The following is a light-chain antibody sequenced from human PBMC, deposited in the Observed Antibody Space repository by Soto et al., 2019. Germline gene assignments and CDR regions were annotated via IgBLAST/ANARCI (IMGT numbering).Light chain of an antibody. CDR1: SSDVGGYNY. CDR3: TSYTSTSPHVV. V-gene: IGLV2-14*03. Sequence: QSVLTQPASVSGSPGQSITISCTGTSSDVGGYNYVSWYQHHPGKAPKLMIYDVSDWPSGVSNRFSGSKSGNTASLTISGLQAEDEADYYCTSYTSTSPHVVFGGGTKLTVL. J-gene: IGLJ2*01. CDR2: DVS.